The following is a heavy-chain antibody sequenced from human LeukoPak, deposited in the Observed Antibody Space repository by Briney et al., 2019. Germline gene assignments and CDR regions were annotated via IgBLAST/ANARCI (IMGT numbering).Heavy chain of an antibody. CDR1: GYTFTNYG. V-gene: IGHV1-2*02. CDR3: AREKHYSDY. J-gene: IGHJ4*02. Sequence: VAPVKVSCKTSGYTFTNYGISWVRQAPGQGLEWMGWINPNSGGTNYAQKFQGRVTMTRDTSINTAYMELSRLRSDDTAVYYCAREKHYSDYWGQGTLVTVSS. CDR2: INPNSGGT.